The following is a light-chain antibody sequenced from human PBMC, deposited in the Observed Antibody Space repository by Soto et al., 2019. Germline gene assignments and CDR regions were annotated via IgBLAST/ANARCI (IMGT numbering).Light chain of an antibody. CDR3: QQYYNWPPYT. Sequence: DIVMTQSPDSLSVSLGERATIKCRSSQSVLHRSNGNNYIAWYQQKPGQPPKLLIYWSSTRDSGVPDRFIGSGSGTDFTLTVSSLQAEDVAVYYCQQYYNWPPYTFGQGTKLQIE. V-gene: IGKV4-1*01. CDR1: QSVLHRSNGNNY. CDR2: WSS. J-gene: IGKJ2*01.